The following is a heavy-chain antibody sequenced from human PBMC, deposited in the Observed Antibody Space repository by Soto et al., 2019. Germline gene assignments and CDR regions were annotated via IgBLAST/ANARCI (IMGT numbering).Heavy chain of an antibody. J-gene: IGHJ4*02. Sequence: SETLSLTRTVSGGSISSYYWSWIRQPPGKGLEWIGYIYYSGSTNYNPSLKSRVTISVDTSKNQFSLKLSSVTAADTAVYYCARVSPYYDFWSGYYMDYWGQGTLVTVSS. CDR1: GGSISSYY. V-gene: IGHV4-59*01. CDR3: ARVSPYYDFWSGYYMDY. D-gene: IGHD3-3*01. CDR2: IYYSGST.